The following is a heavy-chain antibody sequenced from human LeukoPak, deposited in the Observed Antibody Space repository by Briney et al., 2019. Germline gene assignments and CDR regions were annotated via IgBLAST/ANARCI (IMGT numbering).Heavy chain of an antibody. D-gene: IGHD2-8*01. Sequence: ASVKVSCKASGYTFTGYYMHWVRQAPGQGLEWMGRINPNSGGTNYAQKFKGRVTMTRDTSISTAYMELSRLRSDDTAVYYCARGPYCTNGVCSDNWFDPWGQGTLVTVSS. J-gene: IGHJ5*02. CDR1: GYTFTGYY. CDR3: ARGPYCTNGVCSDNWFDP. CDR2: INPNSGGT. V-gene: IGHV1-2*06.